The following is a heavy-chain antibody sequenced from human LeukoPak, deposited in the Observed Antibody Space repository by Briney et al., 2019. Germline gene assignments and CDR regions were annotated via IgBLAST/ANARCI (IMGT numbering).Heavy chain of an antibody. Sequence: GGSLRLSCAASGFTFSDYYMSWIRQAPGKGLEWVSSITGSSSYIYYADSVKGRFTISRDNAKNSLYLQMHSLRVEDTAVYYCAREYSSSSYYYGMDVWGQGTTVTVSS. D-gene: IGHD6-6*01. CDR2: ITGSSSYI. CDR3: AREYSSSSYYYGMDV. V-gene: IGHV3-11*06. CDR1: GFTFSDYY. J-gene: IGHJ6*02.